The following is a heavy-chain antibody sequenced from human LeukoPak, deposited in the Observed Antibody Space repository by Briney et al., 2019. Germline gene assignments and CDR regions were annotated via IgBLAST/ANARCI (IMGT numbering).Heavy chain of an antibody. CDR3: AKDGAPLIAVAGHLDY. D-gene: IGHD6-19*01. CDR1: GFTFSSYG. CDR2: ISYDGSNK. Sequence: GRSLRLSCAASGFTFSSYGMHWVRQAPGKGLEWVAFISYDGSNKYYADSVKGRFTISRDNSKNTLYLQMNSLRTEDTAVYYCAKDGAPLIAVAGHLDYWGQGTLVTDSS. J-gene: IGHJ4*02. V-gene: IGHV3-30*18.